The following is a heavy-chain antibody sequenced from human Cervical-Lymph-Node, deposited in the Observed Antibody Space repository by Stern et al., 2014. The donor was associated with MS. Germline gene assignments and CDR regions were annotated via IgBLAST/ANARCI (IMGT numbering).Heavy chain of an antibody. Sequence: EEQLVESGGGLVQPGGSLRLSCAASGFTFSSYWMHWVRQAPGKGLVWVSRVHTDGSSTSYADSVKGRFTISRDNAKNTLYLQMNSLRGEDTAVYYCARGYYFDDWGQGTLVTVSS. CDR1: GFTFSSYW. CDR2: VHTDGSST. CDR3: ARGYYFDD. J-gene: IGHJ4*02. V-gene: IGHV3-74*02.